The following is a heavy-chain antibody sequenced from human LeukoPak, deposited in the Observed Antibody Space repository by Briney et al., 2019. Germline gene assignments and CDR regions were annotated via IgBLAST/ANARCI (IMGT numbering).Heavy chain of an antibody. CDR1: GFTFSSYW. CDR2: INSDGSST. V-gene: IGHV3-74*01. D-gene: IGHD4-17*01. Sequence: PGGSLRLSCAASGFTFSSYWMHWVRQAPGKGLVWVSRINSDGSSTSYADSVRGRFTISRDNSKNTLYLQMNSLRAEDTAVYYCAKDNYGDYYTLAYYYYYMDVWGKGTTVTVSS. CDR3: AKDNYGDYYTLAYYYYYMDV. J-gene: IGHJ6*03.